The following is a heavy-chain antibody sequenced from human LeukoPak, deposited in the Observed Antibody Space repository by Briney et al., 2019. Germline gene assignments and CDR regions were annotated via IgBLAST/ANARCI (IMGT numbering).Heavy chain of an antibody. J-gene: IGHJ4*02. D-gene: IGHD3-16*01. Sequence: GGSLRLSCANSGFTFSNFWMSWVRQAPGKGLEWVANINQDGTEKYYVDSVKGRFTISRDNAKTSLYLQMNSLRAEDTAVYYCARGKFDFDYWGQGTLVTVSS. V-gene: IGHV3-7*01. CDR1: GFTFSNFW. CDR3: ARGKFDFDY. CDR2: INQDGTEK.